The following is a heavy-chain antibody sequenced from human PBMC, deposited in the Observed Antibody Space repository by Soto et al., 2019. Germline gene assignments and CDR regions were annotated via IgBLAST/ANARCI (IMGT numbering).Heavy chain of an antibody. V-gene: IGHV3-48*03. J-gene: IGHJ5*02. Sequence: GGSLRLSCAVSGFMLSHYDMTWVRQAPGKGLEWVSYISISGNTIYYADSVKGRFTISIENAKSSLYLQMNSLRADDTAIYYCARDYPNTVTTNSAWGQGTMVTVPS. CDR1: GFMLSHYD. CDR2: ISISGNTI. CDR3: ARDYPNTVTTNSA. D-gene: IGHD4-17*01.